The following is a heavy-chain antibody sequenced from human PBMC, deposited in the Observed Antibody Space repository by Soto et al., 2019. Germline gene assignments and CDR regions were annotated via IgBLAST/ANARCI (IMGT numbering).Heavy chain of an antibody. J-gene: IGHJ4*02. D-gene: IGHD1-7*01. Sequence: DVQVVESGGGLVLPGGSLRLSCAASGFTVSTSRMSWFRQAPGKGLEWVSVIYSGGNTYYADSVKGRFTISRDNSQNTLYIQMTRLSAEDTAVYYCARERRGDGNAELWGQGTLVTVSS. CDR1: GFTVSTSR. V-gene: IGHV3-66*01. CDR3: ARERRGDGNAEL. CDR2: IYSGGNT.